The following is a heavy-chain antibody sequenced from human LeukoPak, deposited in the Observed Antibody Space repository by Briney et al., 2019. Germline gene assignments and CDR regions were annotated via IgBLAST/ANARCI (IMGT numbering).Heavy chain of an antibody. Sequence: GGSLRLSCAASGFMFSNYGMSWVRQAPGKGLEWVSIISATGGSSYYADSVKGRFTISRDNPKNTLFLQMDNLTVEDTAVYYCAKRAGGADRAFDYWGQGTLATLSS. J-gene: IGHJ4*02. CDR1: GFMFSNYG. V-gene: IGHV3-23*01. CDR3: AKRAGGADRAFDY. D-gene: IGHD1-26*01. CDR2: ISATGGSS.